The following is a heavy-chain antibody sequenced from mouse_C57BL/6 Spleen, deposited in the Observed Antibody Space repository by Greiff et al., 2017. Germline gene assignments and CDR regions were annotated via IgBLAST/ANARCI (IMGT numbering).Heavy chain of an antibody. V-gene: IGHV1-82*01. CDR2: IYPGDGDT. CDR1: GYAFSSSW. J-gene: IGHJ1*03. Sequence: QVQLQQSGPELVKPGASVKISCKASGYAFSSSWMNWVKQRPGKGLEWIGRIYPGDGDTNYNGKFKGKATLTADKSSSTAYMQLSSLASEESAVYFCARYGSSYRYFDVWGTGTTVTVSS. CDR3: ARYGSSYRYFDV. D-gene: IGHD1-1*01.